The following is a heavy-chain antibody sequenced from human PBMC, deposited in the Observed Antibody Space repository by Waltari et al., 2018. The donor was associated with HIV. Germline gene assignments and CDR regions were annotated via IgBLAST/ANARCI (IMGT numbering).Heavy chain of an antibody. CDR3: VRGGAAWSAGGFQVAQPGP. CDR2: LRATGHNI. V-gene: IGHV3-48*03. CDR1: GFTLINFA. Sequence: DVQLVESGGGLVQTGGWLGLSCAASGFTLINFAMYWVRQCPGTGLEWCSYLRATGHNIYYADSGQGRFTISRDNVRNILHLRIDDLRVDDTATYYCVRGGAAWSAGGFQVAQPGPWGQGALVTVSS. D-gene: IGHD2-15*01. J-gene: IGHJ5*02.